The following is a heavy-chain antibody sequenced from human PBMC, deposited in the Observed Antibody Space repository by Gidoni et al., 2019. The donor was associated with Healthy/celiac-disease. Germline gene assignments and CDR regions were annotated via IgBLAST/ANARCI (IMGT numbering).Heavy chain of an antibody. CDR2: IIPILGIA. J-gene: IGHJ5*02. CDR1: GGPSSGYA. D-gene: IGHD2-2*01. CDR3: ARGEGYCSSTSCRSWFDP. Sequence: QVQLVQPGAEVKKPGSSVKFSGKAPGGPSSGYAISWVRQAPGQGLEWMGRIIPILGIANYAQKFQGRVTITADKSTSTAYMELSSLRSEDTAVYYCARGEGYCSSTSCRSWFDPWGQGTLVTVSS. V-gene: IGHV1-69*04.